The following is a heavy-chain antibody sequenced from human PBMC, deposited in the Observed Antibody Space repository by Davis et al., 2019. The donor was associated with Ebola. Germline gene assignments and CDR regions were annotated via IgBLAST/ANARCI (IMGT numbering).Heavy chain of an antibody. D-gene: IGHD3-10*01. V-gene: IGHV4-39*01. CDR1: GGSISSSSYY. J-gene: IGHJ4*02. Sequence: PSETLSLTCTVSGGSISSSSYYWGWIRQPPGKGLEWIGEINHSGSTNYNPSLKSRVTISVDTSKNQFSLKLSSVTAADTAVYYCARHQGSDRYYYCDYWGLGTLVTVSS. CDR2: INHSGST. CDR3: ARHQGSDRYYYCDY.